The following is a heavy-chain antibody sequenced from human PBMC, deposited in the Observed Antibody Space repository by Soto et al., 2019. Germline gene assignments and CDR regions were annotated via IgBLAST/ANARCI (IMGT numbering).Heavy chain of an antibody. J-gene: IGHJ5*02. CDR1: GYSFTNND. D-gene: IGHD6-19*01. V-gene: IGHV1-18*01. CDR2: ISSYNGNT. CDR3: ARDLVLAVAGSDNWFDP. Sequence: ASVKVSCKASGYSFTNNDVTWVRQATGQGLEWMGWISSYNGNTNYAQKLQDRVTMTTDTSTSTAYMELRSLRSDDTAVYYCARDLVLAVAGSDNWFDPWGQGTLVTVSS.